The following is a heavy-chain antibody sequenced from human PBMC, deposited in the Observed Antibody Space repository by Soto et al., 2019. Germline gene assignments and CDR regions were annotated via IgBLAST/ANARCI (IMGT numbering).Heavy chain of an antibody. V-gene: IGHV1-8*02. CDR3: GRGPSPRAPAGGTPYYYAMDV. D-gene: IGHD6-13*01. Sequence: ASVKVSCKASGYDFTAYDINWVRQASGQGLGWMGWMNPINGATGSARRFQGRVSMTRNTATGTAYLELTSLRSDDSAVYYCGRGPSPRAPAGGTPYYYAMDVWGQGTTVTVSS. CDR1: GYDFTAYD. CDR2: MNPINGAT. J-gene: IGHJ6*02.